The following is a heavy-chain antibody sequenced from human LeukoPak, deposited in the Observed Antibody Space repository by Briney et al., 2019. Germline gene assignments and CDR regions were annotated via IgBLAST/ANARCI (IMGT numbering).Heavy chain of an antibody. V-gene: IGHV3-48*01. J-gene: IGHJ4*02. D-gene: IGHD3-10*01. Sequence: GGSLRLSCAASGFTFSSYSMNWVRQAPGKGLEWVSYISSSSSTIYYADSVKGRFTISRDNAKNSPYLQMNSLRAEDTAVYYCARADGSGSYDYWGQGTLVTVSS. CDR3: ARADGSGSYDY. CDR1: GFTFSSYS. CDR2: ISSSSSTI.